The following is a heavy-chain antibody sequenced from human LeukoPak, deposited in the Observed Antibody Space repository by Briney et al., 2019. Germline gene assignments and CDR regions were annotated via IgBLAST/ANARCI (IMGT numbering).Heavy chain of an antibody. J-gene: IGHJ4*02. D-gene: IGHD6-6*01. CDR2: IYYSGST. CDR1: GGSISSYY. V-gene: IGHV4-59*01. CDR3: ARARAGYSSLFDY. Sequence: SETLFLTCTVSGGSISSYYGSWIRQPPGKGLEWIGYIYYSGSTNYNPSLKSRVTISVDTSKNQFSLKLSSVTTADTAVYYCARARAGYSSLFDYWGQGTLVTVSS.